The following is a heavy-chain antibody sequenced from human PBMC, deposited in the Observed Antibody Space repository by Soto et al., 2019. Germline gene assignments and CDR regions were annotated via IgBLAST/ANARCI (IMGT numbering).Heavy chain of an antibody. CDR3: AHQQSSEHVVGFDY. CDR2: IYWDDDK. J-gene: IGHJ4*02. CDR1: GFSLSTSGVG. D-gene: IGHD6-13*01. V-gene: IGHV2-5*02. Sequence: QITLKESGPPLVKPTQTLTLTCTFSGFSLSTSGVGVGWIRQPPGKALEWLALIYWDDDKRYSPSLKSRLTTTKEPXXNQVVLTMTNMDPVDTATYYCAHQQSSEHVVGFDYWGQGTLVTVSS.